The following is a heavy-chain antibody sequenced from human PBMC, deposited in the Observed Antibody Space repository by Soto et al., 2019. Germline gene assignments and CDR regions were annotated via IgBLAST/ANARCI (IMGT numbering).Heavy chain of an antibody. CDR2: MQPSTGRT. J-gene: IGHJ4*02. CDR1: GYSFTSLD. CDR3: ARGVSAGVDY. Sequence: QVQLVPSGAEVREPGASVKVSCKASGYSFTSLDINWVRQTAGQGLEWMGWMQPSTGRTGYAQKFQGRVTMTRDTSINTAYMELTTLTSDDTDFYYCARGVSAGVDYWGQGTLGTVSS. V-gene: IGHV1-8*01. D-gene: IGHD1-26*01.